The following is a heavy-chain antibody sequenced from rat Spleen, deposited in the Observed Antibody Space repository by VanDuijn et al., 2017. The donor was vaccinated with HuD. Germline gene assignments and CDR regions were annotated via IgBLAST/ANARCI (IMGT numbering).Heavy chain of an antibody. CDR1: GLSFSNYD. D-gene: IGHD3-2*01. V-gene: IGHV5-25*01. J-gene: IGHJ2*01. CDR2: ITNAAGKV. CDR3: VRGSAYFDY. Sequence: VQLVESGGGLVQPGRSLKLSCTASGLSFSNYDMAWVRQAPTKGLEWVASITNAAGKVYYPDSVKGRFTISRDTAQNILYLQFNSPRSEDTAMYFCVRGSAYFDYWGQGVMVTVSS.